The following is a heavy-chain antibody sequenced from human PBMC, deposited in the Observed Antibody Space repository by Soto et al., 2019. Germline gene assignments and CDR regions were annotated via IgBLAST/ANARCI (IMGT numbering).Heavy chain of an antibody. D-gene: IGHD7-27*01. CDR1: GYSFTSYW. CDR3: ARLWGTRNWGAGYYFDY. Sequence: GESLKISCKGSGYSFTSYWIGWGRQLPGKGLGWVGIIHPGDYDTSYSPYFQGQVTISAAMSISTAFMPWSSLKATVTAMYSCARLWGTRNWGAGYYFDYWGQGTLVTVSS. J-gene: IGHJ4*02. CDR2: IHPGDYDT. V-gene: IGHV5-51*01.